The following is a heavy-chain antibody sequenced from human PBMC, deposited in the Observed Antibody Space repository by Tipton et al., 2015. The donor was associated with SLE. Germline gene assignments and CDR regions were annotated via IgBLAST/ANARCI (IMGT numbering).Heavy chain of an antibody. Sequence: SLRLSCAVSGGSISTSNWWSWVRQPPGKGLEWIGEIYHSGSTNYNPSLKSRVTISVDKSKNQFSLKLSSVTAADTAVYYCARHGRIAARDWYFDLWGRGTLVTVSS. D-gene: IGHD6-6*01. CDR2: IYHSGST. J-gene: IGHJ2*01. CDR3: ARHGRIAARDWYFDL. V-gene: IGHV4-4*02. CDR1: GGSISTSNW.